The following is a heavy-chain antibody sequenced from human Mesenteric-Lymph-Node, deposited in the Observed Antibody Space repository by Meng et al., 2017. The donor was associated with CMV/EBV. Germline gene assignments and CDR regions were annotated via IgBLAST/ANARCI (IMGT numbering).Heavy chain of an antibody. CDR1: GYSISRGYY. CDR3: TRDAAGAGEGDY. CDR2: IFHSGDS. D-gene: IGHD2-21*01. V-gene: IGHV4-38-2*02. J-gene: IGHJ4*02. Sequence: GSLRLSCSVSGYSISRGYYWAWVRQPPGKGLEWIASIFHSGDSFYNPSLKSRVTISVDKSENQFALKLDSVTAADTAVYYCTRDAAGAGEGDYWGQGTQVTVSS.